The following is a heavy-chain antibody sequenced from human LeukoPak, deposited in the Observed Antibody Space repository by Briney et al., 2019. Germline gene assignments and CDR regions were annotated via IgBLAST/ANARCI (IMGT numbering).Heavy chain of an antibody. CDR2: TTGSGGST. CDR3: ARDRERQLGSSEYFQH. D-gene: IGHD6-6*01. V-gene: IGHV3-23*01. J-gene: IGHJ1*01. CDR1: RFTFSSYA. Sequence: GGSLGLSCAASRFTFSSYAMSWVRHTPRKGLEWVSATTGSGGSTYYADSVKGRFTISRDNSKNTLYLQMSGLRAEGTAVYYCARDRERQLGSSEYFQHWGQGTLVTVS.